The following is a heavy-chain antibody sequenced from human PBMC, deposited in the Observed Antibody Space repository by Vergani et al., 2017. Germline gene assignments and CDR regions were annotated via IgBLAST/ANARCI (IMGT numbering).Heavy chain of an antibody. D-gene: IGHD3-10*01. CDR2: IYYSGST. Sequence: QLQLQESGPGLVKPSETLSLTCTVSGGSISSSSYYWGWIRQPPGKGLEWIGRIYYSGSTYYNPSLKSRVTISVDTSKNQFSLKLRSVTAADTAVYYCARHGRDGSGVENYFDYWGQGTLVTVSS. CDR3: ARHGRDGSGVENYFDY. CDR1: GGSISSSSYY. V-gene: IGHV4-39*01. J-gene: IGHJ4*02.